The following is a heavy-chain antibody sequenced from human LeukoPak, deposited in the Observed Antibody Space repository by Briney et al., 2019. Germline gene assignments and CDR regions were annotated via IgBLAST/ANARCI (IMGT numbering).Heavy chain of an antibody. CDR3: ARRISDILTGYYFDY. CDR2: ISAYNGNT. Sequence: ASVKVSCKASGYTFTSYGISWVRQAPGQGLEWMGWISAYNGNTSYAQKFQGRVTMTTDTSTSTAYMELRSLRSDDTAVYYCARRISDILTGYYFDYWGQGTLVTVSS. D-gene: IGHD3-9*01. V-gene: IGHV1-18*01. CDR1: GYTFTSYG. J-gene: IGHJ4*02.